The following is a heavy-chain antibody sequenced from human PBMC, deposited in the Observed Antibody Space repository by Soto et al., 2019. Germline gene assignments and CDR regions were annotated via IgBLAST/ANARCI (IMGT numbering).Heavy chain of an antibody. CDR2: IYYSGST. CDR1: GGSISSYY. Sequence: TLSLTCTVSGGSISSYYWSWIRQSPGKGLEWIGYIYYSGSTNYNPSLKSRVSISVDTSKNQFSLKLSSVTAADTAVYYCAGSSGTSYCGADCYSRAFDIWGQGTMVTVSS. V-gene: IGHV4-59*03. J-gene: IGHJ3*02. CDR3: AGSSGTSYCGADCYSRAFDI. D-gene: IGHD2-21*02.